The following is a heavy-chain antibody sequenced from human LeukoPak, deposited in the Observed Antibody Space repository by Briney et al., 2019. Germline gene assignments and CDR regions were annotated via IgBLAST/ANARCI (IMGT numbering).Heavy chain of an antibody. CDR3: ARVDYVWGTYRYTCDY. V-gene: IGHV3-7*01. J-gene: IGHJ4*02. D-gene: IGHD3-16*02. CDR1: GFTLCIYC. Sequence: GGSLRLSCAASGFTLCIYCMSWVRQAPGKGLEWVANINEDGSVKYYVDSVKGRFTISRDNAKKSLSLNMNNLRAEDTAVYYCARVDYVWGTYRYTCDYWGQGTLVTVSS. CDR2: INEDGSVK.